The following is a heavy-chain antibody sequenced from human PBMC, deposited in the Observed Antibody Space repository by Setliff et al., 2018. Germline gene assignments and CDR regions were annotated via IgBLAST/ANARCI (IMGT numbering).Heavy chain of an antibody. Sequence: GASVKVSCKTSGYSFTNYGINWVRQAPGQGLEWMGWNSVYAREFQGRVTMTIDTPTSTAYMELRSLRSDDTAVYYCARGPPGFVVVPAAAKFDYWGPGTLGTSPQ. CDR1: GYSFTNYG. J-gene: IGHJ4*02. CDR3: ARGPPGFVVVPAAAKFDY. CDR2: NSV. V-gene: IGHV1-18*01. D-gene: IGHD2-2*01.